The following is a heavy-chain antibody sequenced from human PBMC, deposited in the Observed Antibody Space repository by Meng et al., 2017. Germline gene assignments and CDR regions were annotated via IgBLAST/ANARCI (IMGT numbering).Heavy chain of an antibody. D-gene: IGHD5-18*01. CDR3: ARADRRVGSYGPNWFDP. CDR1: GGSISSGVYY. J-gene: IGHJ5*02. CDR2: IYCSGST. Sequence: QVLLQASGPGLVKPAQSLSLSCTVPGGSISSGVYYWSWIRQDPGKGLEWIGYIYCSGSTYYNPSLKSLVTISADTSKNQFSLKLSSVTAADTAVYYCARADRRVGSYGPNWFDPWGQGTLVTVSS. V-gene: IGHV4-31*01.